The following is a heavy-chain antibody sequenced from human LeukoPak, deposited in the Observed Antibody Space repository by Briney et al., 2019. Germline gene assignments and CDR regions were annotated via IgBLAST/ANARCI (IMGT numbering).Heavy chain of an antibody. D-gene: IGHD2-2*01. V-gene: IGHV3-7*03. CDR1: GFTFSSYW. Sequence: GSLRLSCAASGFTFSSYWMIWVRQAPGKGLEWVANIKQDGSEKYYVDSVKGRFTISRDNSKNTLYLQMNGLRAEDTAVYYCASPSPGYCSSTSCYHYYYYYMDVWGKGTTVTVSS. J-gene: IGHJ6*03. CDR2: IKQDGSEK. CDR3: ASPSPGYCSSTSCYHYYYYYMDV.